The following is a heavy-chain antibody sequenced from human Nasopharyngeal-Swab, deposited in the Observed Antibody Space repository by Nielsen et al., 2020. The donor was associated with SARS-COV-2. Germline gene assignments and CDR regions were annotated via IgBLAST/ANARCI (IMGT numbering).Heavy chain of an antibody. J-gene: IGHJ4*02. CDR2: MNPKNGNT. V-gene: IGHV1-8*01. CDR3: ARGAPMISEAGDY. CDR1: GYSPTELS. D-gene: IGHD3-16*01. Sequence: ASVKVSCKVSGYSPTELSIHWVRQATGQGLEWMGWMNPKNGNTGYAQKFQGRLAVTRDTSISTVYMELSSLRSDDTAVYYCARGAPMISEAGDYWGQGTLVTVSS.